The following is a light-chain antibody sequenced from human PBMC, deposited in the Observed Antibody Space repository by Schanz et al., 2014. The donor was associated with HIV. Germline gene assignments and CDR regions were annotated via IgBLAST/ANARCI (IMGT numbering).Light chain of an antibody. CDR3: QQLDSNGPLT. J-gene: IGKJ4*01. Sequence: DIQMPQSPFTLSASVGDRVTITCRASQSISRWLAWYQLKPGKAPKLLIYKASTLESGVPSRFSGSGSGADFTLTISSLQPEDFATYYCQQLDSNGPLTFGGGTKVQIK. V-gene: IGKV1-5*03. CDR1: QSISRW. CDR2: KAS.